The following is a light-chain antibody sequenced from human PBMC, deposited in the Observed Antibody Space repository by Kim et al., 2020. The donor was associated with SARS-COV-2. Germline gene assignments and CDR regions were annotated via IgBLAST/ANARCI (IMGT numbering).Light chain of an antibody. V-gene: IGLV3-1*01. J-gene: IGLJ3*02. CDR2: QDS. CDR1: KLGDKY. CDR3: QAWDSSTHWV. Sequence: SYELTQPPSVSVSTGQTASITCSGDKLGDKYACWYQQKPGQSPVLVIYQDSKRPSGIPERFSGSNSGNTATLTISGTQAMDEADYYCQAWDSSTHWVFGG.